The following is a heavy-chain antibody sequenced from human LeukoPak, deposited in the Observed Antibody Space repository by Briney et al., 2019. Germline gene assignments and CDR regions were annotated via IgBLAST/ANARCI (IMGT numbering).Heavy chain of an antibody. CDR1: GYTFTSYD. D-gene: IGHD6-13*01. CDR2: MNPNSGNT. J-gene: IGHJ4*02. CDR3: ARVPGISSSWAVDY. Sequence: GASVKVSCKASGYTFTSYDINWVRQATGQGLEWMGWMNPNSGNTGYAQKFQGRVTMTRDTSISTAYMELSRLRSDDTAVYYCARVPGISSSWAVDYWGQGTLVTVSS. V-gene: IGHV1-8*01.